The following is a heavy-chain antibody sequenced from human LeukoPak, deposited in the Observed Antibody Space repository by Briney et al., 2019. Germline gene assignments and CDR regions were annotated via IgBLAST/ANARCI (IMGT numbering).Heavy chain of an antibody. V-gene: IGHV1-69*01. CDR3: ASSYYYDIDAEYFQH. J-gene: IGHJ1*01. CDR2: IIPIFGTA. Sequence: SVKVSCKASGGTFSSYAISWVRQTPGQGLEWMGGIIPIFGTANYAQKFQGRVTITADESTSTAYMELSSLRSEDTAVYYCASSYYYDIDAEYFQHWGQGTLVTVSS. D-gene: IGHD3-22*01. CDR1: GGTFSSYA.